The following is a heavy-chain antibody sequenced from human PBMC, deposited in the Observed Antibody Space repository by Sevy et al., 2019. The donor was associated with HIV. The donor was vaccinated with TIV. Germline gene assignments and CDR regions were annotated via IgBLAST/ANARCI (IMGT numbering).Heavy chain of an antibody. J-gene: IGHJ6*03. V-gene: IGHV4-34*01. CDR1: GGSFSGYY. D-gene: IGHD5-12*01. CDR2: INHSGCT. CDR3: ARNGGSGYLRRNYYYYYMDV. Sequence: SETLSLTCAVYGGSFSGYYWSWIRQPPGKGLEWIGEINHSGCTNYNPSLKSRVTISVDTSKNQFSLKLSSVTAADTAVYYCARNGGSGYLRRNYYYYYMDVWGKGTTVTVSS.